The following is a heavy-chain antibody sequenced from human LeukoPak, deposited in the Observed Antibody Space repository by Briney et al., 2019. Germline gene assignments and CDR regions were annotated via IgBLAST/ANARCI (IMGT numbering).Heavy chain of an antibody. V-gene: IGHV1-69*05. D-gene: IGHD2-21*02. CDR1: GGTFSSYA. J-gene: IGHJ1*01. Sequence: SVKVSCKASGGTFSSYAISWVRQAPGQGLEWMGRIIPIFGTANYAQKFQGRVTITTGESTSTAYMELSSLRSEDTAVYYCARDAYCGGDCYQYFQHWGQGTLVTVSS. CDR2: IIPIFGTA. CDR3: ARDAYCGGDCYQYFQH.